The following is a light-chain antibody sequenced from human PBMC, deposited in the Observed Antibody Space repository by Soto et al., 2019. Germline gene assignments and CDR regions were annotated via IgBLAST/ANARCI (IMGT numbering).Light chain of an antibody. Sequence: IVLTQSPGILSLSPGERATLSCRASQSVSSSYLAWYQQKPGQAPRLLIYGASSRATGIPDRFSGSGSGTDFTLTISRLEPEDFAVYYCQKYGSSSYTFGQGTRLEIK. J-gene: IGKJ2*01. V-gene: IGKV3-20*01. CDR3: QKYGSSSYT. CDR2: GAS. CDR1: QSVSSSY.